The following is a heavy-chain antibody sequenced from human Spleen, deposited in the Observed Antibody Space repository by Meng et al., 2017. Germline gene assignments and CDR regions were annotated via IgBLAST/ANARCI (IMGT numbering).Heavy chain of an antibody. CDR3: ALEAESFWFGELWASLDI. Sequence: SETLSHTCTVSGDSISTGSYYWTWIRQPAGKGLEWIGRIDSGGGTNYNPSLKSRVTISVDTSKNLFSLRLNSVTAADTALYYCALEAESFWFGELWASLDIWGQGTMVTVSS. D-gene: IGHD3-10*01. J-gene: IGHJ3*02. CDR1: GDSISTGSYY. V-gene: IGHV4-61*02. CDR2: IDSGGGT.